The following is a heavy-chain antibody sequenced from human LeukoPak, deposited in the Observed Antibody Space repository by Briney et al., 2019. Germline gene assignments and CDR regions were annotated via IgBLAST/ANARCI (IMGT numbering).Heavy chain of an antibody. Sequence: GGSLRLSCAASGFTFSTYTMYWVRHPPGKRLEWVSIIGNNGGGIHYADSVKGRFTISRDNFKNALYLQMNSLRAEDTAVYYCARETDVSHLDYWGQGTLVTVSS. CDR1: GFTFSTYT. J-gene: IGHJ4*02. CDR2: IGNNGGGI. CDR3: ARETDVSHLDY. D-gene: IGHD3-16*01. V-gene: IGHV3-23*01.